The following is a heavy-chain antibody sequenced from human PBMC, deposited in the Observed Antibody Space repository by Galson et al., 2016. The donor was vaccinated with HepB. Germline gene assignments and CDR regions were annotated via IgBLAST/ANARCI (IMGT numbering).Heavy chain of an antibody. V-gene: IGHV4-59*01. CDR1: GDSISSYY. J-gene: IGHJ5*02. CDR3: ASKRNGLSPFDP. D-gene: IGHD5-24*01. Sequence: ETLSLTCTVSGDSISSYYWNWVRQPPGKGLEWIGYIHYSGSTNHNPSLKSRISMSVDMSKNQFSLQLTSVTAADTAIYYCASKRNGLSPFDPWGQGILVTVSS. CDR2: IHYSGST.